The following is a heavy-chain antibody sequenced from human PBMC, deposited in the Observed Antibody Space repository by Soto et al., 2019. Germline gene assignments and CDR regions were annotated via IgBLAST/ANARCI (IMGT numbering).Heavy chain of an antibody. CDR3: AASCVGCGGFNYYGMDV. CDR1: GGSISSGGYY. CDR2: MYYSGST. D-gene: IGHD2-21*01. Sequence: PSETLSLTCTVSGGSISSGGYYWNWIRQHPGKGLEWIGYMYYSGSTYYNPSLKSRVSISVDTSKNQFSLKLSSVTAADTAVYYCAASCVGCGGFNYYGMDVWGQGTTVT. V-gene: IGHV4-31*03. J-gene: IGHJ6*02.